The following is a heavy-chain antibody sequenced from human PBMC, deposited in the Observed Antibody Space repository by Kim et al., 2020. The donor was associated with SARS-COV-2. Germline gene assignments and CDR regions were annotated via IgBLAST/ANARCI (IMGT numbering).Heavy chain of an antibody. Sequence: VKGRFTIARDNSKHTLYLQMNSLRAEDTAVYYCAKGDPLWFGDLLSAFDYWGQGTLVTVSS. D-gene: IGHD3-10*01. J-gene: IGHJ4*02. V-gene: IGHV3-23*01. CDR3: AKGDPLWFGDLLSAFDY.